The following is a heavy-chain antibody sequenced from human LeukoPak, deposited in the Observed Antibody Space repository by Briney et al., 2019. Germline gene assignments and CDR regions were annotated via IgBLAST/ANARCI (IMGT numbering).Heavy chain of an antibody. CDR1: GFTFSNYN. V-gene: IGHV3-21*01. CDR2: ISSSSSYI. CDR3: ARGDSGGMDY. D-gene: IGHD3-16*01. Sequence: GGSLRLSCAASGFTFSNYNMNWVRRAPGKGLEWVSSISSSSSYIYYANSVKGRFTISRDNANNSLYLQMNSLRAEDTTVYYCARGDSGGMDYWGQGTLVTVSS. J-gene: IGHJ4*02.